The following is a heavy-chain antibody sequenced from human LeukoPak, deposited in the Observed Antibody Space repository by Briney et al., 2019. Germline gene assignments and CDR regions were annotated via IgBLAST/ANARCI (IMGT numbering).Heavy chain of an antibody. CDR3: TTTYNYDSSGSIVDY. V-gene: IGHV3-15*01. D-gene: IGHD3-22*01. CDR1: GFTFRNAW. J-gene: IGHJ4*02. Sequence: GGSLRLACAASGFTFRNAWMTWVRQAPGQGLEWVGRIKSKTDGGTTDYAAPVKVRFTISRDDSKNTLYLQMNSLKTEDTALYYCTTTYNYDSSGSIVDYWGQGTLVTVSS. CDR2: IKSKTDGGTT.